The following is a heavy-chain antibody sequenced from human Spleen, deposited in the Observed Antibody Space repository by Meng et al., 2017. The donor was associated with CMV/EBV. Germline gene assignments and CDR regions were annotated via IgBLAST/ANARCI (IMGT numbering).Heavy chain of an antibody. V-gene: IGHV1-69*06. CDR2: IIPIFGKA. CDR1: GGTFSSYA. Sequence: SVKVSCKASGGTFSSYAISWVRQAPGQGLEWMGGIIPIFGKANYVQKFRGRVTITADKSTSTAYMELSSLRSEDTAMYYCATVAPAGTYYFDHWGQGTLVTVSS. J-gene: IGHJ4*02. D-gene: IGHD3-10*01. CDR3: ATVAPAGTYYFDH.